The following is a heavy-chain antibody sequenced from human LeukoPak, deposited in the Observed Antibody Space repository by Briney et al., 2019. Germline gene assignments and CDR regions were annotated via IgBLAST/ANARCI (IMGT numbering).Heavy chain of an antibody. CDR3: AREGLWFGEFSIDY. CDR2: INPNSGGT. Sequence: ASVKVSCTASGYTFTGYYMHWVRQAPGQGLEWMGRINPNSGGTNYAQKFQGRVTMTRDTSISTAYMELSRLRSDDTAVYYCAREGLWFGEFSIDYWGQGTLVTVSS. D-gene: IGHD3-10*01. V-gene: IGHV1-2*06. CDR1: GYTFTGYY. J-gene: IGHJ4*02.